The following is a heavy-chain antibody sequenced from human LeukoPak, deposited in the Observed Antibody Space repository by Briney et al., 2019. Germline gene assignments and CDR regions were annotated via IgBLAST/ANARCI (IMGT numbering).Heavy chain of an antibody. CDR2: ISYSGST. Sequence: PSETLSLTCTVSGGSISSYYWSWIRQPPGKGLEWIGYISYSGSTNFNPSLKSRVTISVDTSKNQFSLKLSSVTAADTAVYYCAREGTAGPNLNWFDPWGQGTLVTVSS. CDR3: AREGTAGPNLNWFDP. V-gene: IGHV4-59*01. J-gene: IGHJ5*02. CDR1: GGSISSYY. D-gene: IGHD1-1*01.